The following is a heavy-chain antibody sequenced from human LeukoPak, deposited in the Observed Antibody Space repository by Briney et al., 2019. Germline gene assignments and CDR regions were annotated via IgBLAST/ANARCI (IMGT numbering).Heavy chain of an antibody. J-gene: IGHJ4*02. D-gene: IGHD4-17*01. CDR3: ARGARNTVTASGVFDY. CDR1: GFTVSSNY. V-gene: IGHV3-53*01. Sequence: PGGSLRLSCAASGFTVSSNYMSWVRQAPGKGLEWVSVIYSGGSTYYADSVKGRFTISRDNPKNTLYLQMNSLRAEDTAVYYCARGARNTVTASGVFDYWGQGTLVTVSS. CDR2: IYSGGST.